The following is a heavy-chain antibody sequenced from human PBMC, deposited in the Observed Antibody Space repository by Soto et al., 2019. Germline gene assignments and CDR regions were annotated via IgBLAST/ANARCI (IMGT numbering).Heavy chain of an antibody. CDR2: ISYDGGKE. D-gene: IGHD3-10*01. CDR1: GFIFSNYA. J-gene: IGHJ5*01. Sequence: QVQLVESGGGVVQPGRSLRLSCAASGFIFSNYAMHWVRQAPGKGLEWVAVISYDGGKEYYAESVKGRFTVSRDTSNNTVHLQVDSLRPEDTAMYFCAKDSEVRPPWIGEDWFDSWGQGTRVIVTS. V-gene: IGHV3-30*18. CDR3: AKDSEVRPPWIGEDWFDS.